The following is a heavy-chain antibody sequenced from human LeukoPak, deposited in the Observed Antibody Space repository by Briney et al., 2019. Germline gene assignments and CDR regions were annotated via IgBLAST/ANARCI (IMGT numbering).Heavy chain of an antibody. V-gene: IGHV3-66*02. D-gene: IGHD6-19*01. CDR1: GFTVSSNY. CDR3: ARAGSGRLYNWFDS. J-gene: IGHJ5*01. CDR2: IYSGGST. Sequence: SGGSLRLSCAASGFTVSSNYMSWVRQAPGKGLEWVSVIYSGGSTYYADSVKGRFTISRDNSKNTLYLQMNSLRAEDTAVYYCARAGSGRLYNWFDSWGQGTLVTVSS.